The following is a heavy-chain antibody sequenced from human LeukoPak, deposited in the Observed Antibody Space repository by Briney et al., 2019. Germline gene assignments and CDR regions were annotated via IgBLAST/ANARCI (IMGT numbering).Heavy chain of an antibody. CDR1: GFTFSSYE. CDR3: ARSGEFFPYYGMDV. D-gene: IGHD3-10*01. Sequence: QPGGSLRLSCAASGFTFSSYEMNWVRQAPGKGLEWVSYISSSGSTIYYADSVKGRFTISGDNAKNSLYLQMNSLRAEDTAVYYCARSGEFFPYYGMDVWGKGTTVTVSS. CDR2: ISSSGSTI. J-gene: IGHJ6*04. V-gene: IGHV3-48*03.